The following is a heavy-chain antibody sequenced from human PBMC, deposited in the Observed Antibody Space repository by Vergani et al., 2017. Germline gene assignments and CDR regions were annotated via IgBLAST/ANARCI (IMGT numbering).Heavy chain of an antibody. V-gene: IGHV4-59*01. D-gene: IGHD1-26*01. Sequence: QVQLQESGPGLVKPSETLSLTCPVPGGAISSYYWSWIRQPPGKGLEWIGYIYYSVSTNYNPSLTSRVTISVDTSKNQFSLTLGSVTAADTAVYYCARDNEVGARNWFDPWGQGTLVTVSS. CDR1: GGAISSYY. J-gene: IGHJ5*02. CDR3: ARDNEVGARNWFDP. CDR2: IYYSVST.